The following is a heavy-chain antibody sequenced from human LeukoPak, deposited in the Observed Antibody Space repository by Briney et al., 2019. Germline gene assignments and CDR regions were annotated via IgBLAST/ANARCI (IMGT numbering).Heavy chain of an antibody. Sequence: GGSLRLSCAASGFTFDDYAMHWVRQAPGKGLEWVSGISWNSGSIGYADSVKGRFTISRDNAKNSLYPQMNSLRAEDTALYYCAKAGYSGYDFFDYWGQGTLVTVSS. J-gene: IGHJ4*02. V-gene: IGHV3-9*01. D-gene: IGHD5-12*01. CDR1: GFTFDDYA. CDR3: AKAGYSGYDFFDY. CDR2: ISWNSGSI.